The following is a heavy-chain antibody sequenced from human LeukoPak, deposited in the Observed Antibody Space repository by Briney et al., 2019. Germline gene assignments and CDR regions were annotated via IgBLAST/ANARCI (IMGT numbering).Heavy chain of an antibody. V-gene: IGHV3-7*01. D-gene: IGHD5-24*01. J-gene: IGHJ6*03. CDR1: GFTFSSYW. CDR2: IKQDGSEK. Sequence: PGGSLRLSCAASGFTFSSYWMSWVRQAPGKGLEWVANIKQDGSEKYYVDSVKGRFTISRDNAKNSLYLQMNSLRAEDTAVYYCAREIKMGHYYMDVWGKGTTVTVSS. CDR3: AREIKMGHYYMDV.